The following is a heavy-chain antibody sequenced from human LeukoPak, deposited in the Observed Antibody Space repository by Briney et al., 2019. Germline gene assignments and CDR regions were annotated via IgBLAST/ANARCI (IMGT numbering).Heavy chain of an antibody. J-gene: IGHJ4*02. V-gene: IGHV3-53*01. CDR3: ARGGDYGDY. CDR2: IYNSGTT. CDR1: GFSVSSNY. Sequence: PGGSLRLSCAASGFSVSSNYMSWVRQAPGKGLEWVAVIYNSGTTKYADSVKGRFTIARDRSKNSLYLQMNSLRDEDTAVYYCARGGDYGDYWGQGTLVTVSS.